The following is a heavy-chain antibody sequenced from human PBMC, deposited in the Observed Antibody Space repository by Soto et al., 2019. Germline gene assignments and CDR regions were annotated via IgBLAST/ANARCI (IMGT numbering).Heavy chain of an antibody. J-gene: IGHJ4*03. D-gene: IGHD3-22*01. CDR1: EYSFTSYW. CDR2: IYPGDSDT. CDR3: ARLGGAYYCDSSGYYPFDY. V-gene: IGHV5-51*01. Sequence: GALQKICRKGAEYSFTSYWSGGVRQMPGKGLGSMGIIYPGDSDTRYSPSFQGQVTISADKSISTAYLQWSSLKASDTAMYYCARLGGAYYCDSSGYYPFDYWGQGTLVTVSS.